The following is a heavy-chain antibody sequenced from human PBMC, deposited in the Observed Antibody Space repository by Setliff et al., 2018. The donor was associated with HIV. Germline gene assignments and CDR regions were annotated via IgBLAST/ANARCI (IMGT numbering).Heavy chain of an antibody. CDR2: INPDSGGI. V-gene: IGHV1-2*02. CDR1: GYTFTGYS. CDR3: ARGGPLRSLEWLLSFFDY. Sequence: ASVKVSCKASGYTFTGYSMHWVRQAPGQGLEWMGWINPDSGGINFAQKFQGRVTMTRVTSIRSAYMELSGLRSDDTAVYYCARGGPLRSLEWLLSFFDYWGQGTLVTVSS. J-gene: IGHJ4*02. D-gene: IGHD3-3*01.